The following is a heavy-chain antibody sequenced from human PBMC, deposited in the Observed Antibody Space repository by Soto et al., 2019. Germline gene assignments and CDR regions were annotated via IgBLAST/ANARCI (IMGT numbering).Heavy chain of an antibody. J-gene: IGHJ6*02. V-gene: IGHV3-74*01. CDR3: ARDTYCSGGNCYGGGLDV. Sequence: SXGSLKLSCAASGFSLSTSWMHWVRQAPGTGLVWVSRIDDDGSSTSYADSVKGRFTISRDNAKNTLYLQMNNLRAEDTAVYYCARDTYCSGGNCYGGGLDVWGQGTTVTVSS. CDR1: GFSLSTSW. CDR2: IDDDGSST. D-gene: IGHD2-15*01.